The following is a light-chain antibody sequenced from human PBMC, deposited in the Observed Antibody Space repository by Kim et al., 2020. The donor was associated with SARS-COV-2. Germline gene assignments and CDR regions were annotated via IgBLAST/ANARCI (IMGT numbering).Light chain of an antibody. Sequence: DVVMTQSPLSLPVTLGQPASISCRSSQSLVYSDGNTYLNWFQQRPGQSPRRLIYKVSNRDSGVPDRFSGSGSGTDFTLKISKVEAENVRVYYCKQGTHWPYTFGQGTKLEI. CDR2: KVS. J-gene: IGKJ2*01. V-gene: IGKV2-30*01. CDR1: QSLVYSDGNTY. CDR3: KQGTHWPYT.